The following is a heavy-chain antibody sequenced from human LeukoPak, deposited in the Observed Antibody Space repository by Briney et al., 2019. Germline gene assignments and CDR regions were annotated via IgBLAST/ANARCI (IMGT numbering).Heavy chain of an antibody. CDR1: GFTFSDYY. D-gene: IGHD3-3*01. CDR3: AITIFGVVRLY. J-gene: IGHJ4*02. V-gene: IGHV3-11*01. Sequence: GGSLRLSCAASGFTFSDYYMSWIRQAPGKGLEWVSYISSRGSTIYYADSVKGRFTISRDNAKNSLYLQMNSLRAEDTAVYYCAITIFGVVRLYWGQGTLVTVSS. CDR2: ISSRGSTI.